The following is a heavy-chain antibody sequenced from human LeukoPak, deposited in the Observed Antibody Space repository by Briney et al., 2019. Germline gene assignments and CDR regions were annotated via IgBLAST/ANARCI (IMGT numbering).Heavy chain of an antibody. D-gene: IGHD3-22*01. CDR2: ISGSGGST. V-gene: IGHV3-23*01. Sequence: GGSLRLSCAASGFTFSSYAMSWVRQAPGKGLEWVSAISGSGGSTYYADSVKGRFTISRDNSKNTLYLQMNSLRAEDTAVYYCAKDQRYDSSKSLRDYYGMDVWGQGTTVTVSS. J-gene: IGHJ6*02. CDR3: AKDQRYDSSKSLRDYYGMDV. CDR1: GFTFSSYA.